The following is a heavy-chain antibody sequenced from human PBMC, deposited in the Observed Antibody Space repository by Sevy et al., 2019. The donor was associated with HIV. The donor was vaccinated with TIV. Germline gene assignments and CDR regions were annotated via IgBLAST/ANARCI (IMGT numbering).Heavy chain of an antibody. D-gene: IGHD3-10*01. Sequence: GGSLRLSCAASGFTFSDHYMTWIRQAPGKGLESAAYIRSGGSPIFYADSVKGRFIISRANTKNALYLQMNILRADDTAVYYCARDHYQKTIRGNFDIWGQGTMVTVSS. CDR1: GFTFSDHY. V-gene: IGHV3-11*01. J-gene: IGHJ3*02. CDR2: IRSGGSPI. CDR3: ARDHYQKTIRGNFDI.